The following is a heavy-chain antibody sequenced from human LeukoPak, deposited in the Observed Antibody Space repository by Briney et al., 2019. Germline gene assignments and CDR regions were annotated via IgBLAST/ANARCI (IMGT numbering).Heavy chain of an antibody. J-gene: IGHJ6*02. Sequence: GGSLRLSCAASGFTFSDYYMSWIRQAPGKGLEWVSYISSSGSTIYYADSMKGRFTNSRDNAKNSLYLQMNSLRAGDTAVYYCARDLWFGESQGYYYGMDVWGQGTTVTVSS. CDR2: ISSSGSTI. V-gene: IGHV3-11*01. D-gene: IGHD3-10*01. CDR1: GFTFSDYY. CDR3: ARDLWFGESQGYYYGMDV.